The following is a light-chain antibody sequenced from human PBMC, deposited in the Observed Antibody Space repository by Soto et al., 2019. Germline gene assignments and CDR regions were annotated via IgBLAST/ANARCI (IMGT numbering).Light chain of an antibody. V-gene: IGKV3-20*01. CDR2: GAS. J-gene: IGKJ1*01. Sequence: ESVLTQSPGTLSLSPGERATLSCRASQSVSSSYLAWYQQKPGQAPRLLIYGASSRTTGIQDRFSGSGSGTDFTLTISRLEPEDFAVYYCQQYGSSRWTFGQGTKVEIK. CDR1: QSVSSSY. CDR3: QQYGSSRWT.